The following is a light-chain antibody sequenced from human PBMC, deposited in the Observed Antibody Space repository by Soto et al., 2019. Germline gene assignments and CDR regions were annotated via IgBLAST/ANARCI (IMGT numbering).Light chain of an antibody. CDR3: QQRSNWPGT. V-gene: IGKV3-11*01. CDR1: QSVGTY. CDR2: YAS. Sequence: EIVLTQSPATLSLSPGERAILSCRASQSVGTYLAWYQQKPGQAPRLLIYYASNRATGIPARFGGSGSGTDVTLTINSLEPEDFAVYYCQQRSNWPGTFGPGTKVDIK. J-gene: IGKJ3*01.